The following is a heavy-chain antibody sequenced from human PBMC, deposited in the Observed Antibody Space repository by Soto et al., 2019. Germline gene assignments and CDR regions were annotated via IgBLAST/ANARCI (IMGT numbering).Heavy chain of an antibody. Sequence: ESGGGLVQPGGSLRLSCAASGFTVSSNYMSWVRQAPGKGMEWVSVIYSGGSTYYADSVKGRFTISRHNSKNTLYLQMNSLRAEDTAVYYCAREHIAAFGNWFDPWGQGTLVTVSS. J-gene: IGHJ5*02. D-gene: IGHD6-6*01. CDR1: GFTVSSNY. CDR3: AREHIAAFGNWFDP. CDR2: IYSGGST. V-gene: IGHV3-53*04.